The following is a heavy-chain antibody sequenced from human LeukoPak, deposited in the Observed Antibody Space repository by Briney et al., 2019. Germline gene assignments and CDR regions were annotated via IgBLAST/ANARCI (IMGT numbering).Heavy chain of an antibody. Sequence: GGSLRLSCAASEFAFSSYSLTWVRQAPGKGLEWVSLISGSGGTTHYADSVRGRFTISRDNSKNTLYLQMNTLRAGDTAVYYCALQFIAVAGKFDHWGQGTLVTVSS. CDR1: EFAFSSYS. CDR3: ALQFIAVAGKFDH. D-gene: IGHD6-19*01. J-gene: IGHJ4*02. V-gene: IGHV3-23*01. CDR2: ISGSGGTT.